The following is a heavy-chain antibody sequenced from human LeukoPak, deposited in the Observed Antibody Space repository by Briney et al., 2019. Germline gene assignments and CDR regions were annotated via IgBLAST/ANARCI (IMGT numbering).Heavy chain of an antibody. Sequence: GSSVKVSCKASGGTFSRYAISWVRQAPGQGLEWMGGIIPIFGTANYGQNLQGRVTITADESTSTAYMELSGLRSEDTAVYYCARGPIAARHYWFDPWGQGTLVTVSS. CDR1: GGTFSRYA. CDR3: ARGPIAARHYWFDP. CDR2: IIPIFGTA. V-gene: IGHV1-69*01. D-gene: IGHD6-6*01. J-gene: IGHJ5*02.